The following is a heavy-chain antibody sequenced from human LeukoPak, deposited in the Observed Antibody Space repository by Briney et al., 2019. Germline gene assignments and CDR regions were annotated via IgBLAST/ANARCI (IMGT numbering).Heavy chain of an antibody. CDR1: GGSISSYY. CDR3: ARETSQKGAHYMDV. CDR2: IYYSGST. Sequence: SETLSLTCTVSGGSISSYYWSWIRQPPGKGLEWIGYIYYSGSTYYNPSLKSRVTISVDTSKNQFSLKLSSVTAADTAVYYCARETSQKGAHYMDVWGKGTTVTISS. J-gene: IGHJ6*03. V-gene: IGHV4-59*12. D-gene: IGHD3-16*01.